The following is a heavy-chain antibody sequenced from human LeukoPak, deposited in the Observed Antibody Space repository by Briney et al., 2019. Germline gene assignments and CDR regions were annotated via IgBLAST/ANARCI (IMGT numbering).Heavy chain of an antibody. V-gene: IGHV7-4-1*02. CDR2: INTNTGNP. D-gene: IGHD2-2*01. Sequence: ASVKVSCKASGYTFTSYAMNWVRQAPGQGLEWMGWINTNTGNPTYAQGFTGRFVFSLDTSVSTAYLQISSLKAEDTAVYYCARAYCSSTSCPELNYYGMDVWGQGTTVTVSS. CDR3: ARAYCSSTSCPELNYYGMDV. J-gene: IGHJ6*02. CDR1: GYTFTSYA.